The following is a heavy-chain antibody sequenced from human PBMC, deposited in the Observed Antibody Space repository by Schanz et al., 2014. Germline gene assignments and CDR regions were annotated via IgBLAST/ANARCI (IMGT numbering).Heavy chain of an antibody. D-gene: IGHD1-7*01. Sequence: QVQLQQWGAGLLKPSETLSLTCAFSGGSFSGYWWTWVRQSPGKGLEWIGEVNHGGYTNYNPSLKGRVTVEGEMPKKQSSRSLSSVTAADTAAYYCATWSGTRLFHNWGQGTLVTVSS. J-gene: IGHJ4*02. CDR3: ATWSGTRLFHN. CDR2: VNHGGYT. CDR1: GGSFSGYW. V-gene: IGHV4-34*01.